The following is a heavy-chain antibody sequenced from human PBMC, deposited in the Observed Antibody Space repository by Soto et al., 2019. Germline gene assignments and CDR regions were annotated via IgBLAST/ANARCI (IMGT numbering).Heavy chain of an antibody. Sequence: GGSLRLSCAASGFTFSDYYMSWIRQAPGKGLEWVSYISSSGSTIYYADSVKGRFTISRDNAKNSLYLQMNSLRAEDTAVYYCARAIPAAMLGYYYYYYMDVWGKGTTVTVSS. CDR3: ARAIPAAMLGYYYYYYMDV. D-gene: IGHD2-2*01. CDR1: GFTFSDYY. V-gene: IGHV3-11*01. CDR2: ISSSGSTI. J-gene: IGHJ6*03.